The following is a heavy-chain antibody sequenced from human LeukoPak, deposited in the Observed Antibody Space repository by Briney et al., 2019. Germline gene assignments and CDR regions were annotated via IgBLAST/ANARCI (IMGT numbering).Heavy chain of an antibody. CDR1: GYTFTSYG. J-gene: IGHJ4*02. D-gene: IGHD4-17*01. V-gene: IGHV1-18*01. CDR3: ARVGPQRSTVTIDY. Sequence: ASVKVSCKASGYTFTSYGISWVRQAPGQGLEWMGWISAYNGSTNYAQKLQGRVTMTTDTSTSTAYMELRSLGSDDTAVYYCARVGPQRSTVTIDYWGQGTLVTVSS. CDR2: ISAYNGST.